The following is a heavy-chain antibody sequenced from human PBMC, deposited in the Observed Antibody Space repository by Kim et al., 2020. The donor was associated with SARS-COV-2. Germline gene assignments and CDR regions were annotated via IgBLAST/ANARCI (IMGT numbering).Heavy chain of an antibody. J-gene: IGHJ4*02. CDR3: ATDPLWFGELLNDY. CDR2: FDPEDGET. CDR1: GYTLTELS. D-gene: IGHD3-10*01. V-gene: IGHV1-24*01. Sequence: ASVKVSCQVSGYTLTELSMHWVRQAPGKGLEWMGGFDPEDGETIYAQKFQGRVTMTEDTSTDTAYMELSSLRSEDTAVYYRATDPLWFGELLNDYWGQGTLVTVSS.